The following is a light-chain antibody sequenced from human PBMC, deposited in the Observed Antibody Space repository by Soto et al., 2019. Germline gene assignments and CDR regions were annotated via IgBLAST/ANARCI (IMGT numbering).Light chain of an antibody. J-gene: IGLJ3*02. CDR1: SSNIGRNY. CDR3: AAWEDSLSGPV. CDR2: RDN. V-gene: IGLV1-47*02. Sequence: QSVLTQPPSASGTPGQRVTIPCSGSSSNIGRNYVYWYQQLPGTAPKVLMYRDNERPSGVPDRFSGSKSGTSGSLAISGLRSEDEADYYCAAWEDSLSGPVFGGGTKVTVL.